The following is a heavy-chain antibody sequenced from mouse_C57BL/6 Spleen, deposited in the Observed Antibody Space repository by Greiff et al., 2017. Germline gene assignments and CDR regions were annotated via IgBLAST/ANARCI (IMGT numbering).Heavy chain of an antibody. V-gene: IGHV1-80*01. Sequence: QVQLQQSGAELVKPGASVKISCKASGYAFSSYWMNWVKQRPGKGLEWIGQIYPGDGDTNYNGKFKGKATLNADKSSSSAYMQHSSLTSEDSAVYFCARGGSSRELDYWGQGTTLTVSS. J-gene: IGHJ2*01. CDR1: GYAFSSYW. CDR3: ARGGSSRELDY. D-gene: IGHD1-1*01. CDR2: IYPGDGDT.